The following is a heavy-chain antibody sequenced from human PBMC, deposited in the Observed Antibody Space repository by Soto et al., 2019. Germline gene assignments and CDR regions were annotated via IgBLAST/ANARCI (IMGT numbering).Heavy chain of an antibody. J-gene: IGHJ6*02. D-gene: IGHD5-12*01. CDR2: IIPIFGTA. V-gene: IGHV1-69*13. Sequence: GASVKVSCKASGGTFSSYAISWVRQAPGQGLEWMGGIIPIFGTANYAQKFQGRVTITADESTSTAYMELSSLRSEDTAVYYCACPVEMATRARADYYYGMDVWGQGTTVTVSS. CDR1: GGTFSSYA. CDR3: ACPVEMATRARADYYYGMDV.